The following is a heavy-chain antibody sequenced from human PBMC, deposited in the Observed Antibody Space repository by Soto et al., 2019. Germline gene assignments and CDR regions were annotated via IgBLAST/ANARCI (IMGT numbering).Heavy chain of an antibody. J-gene: IGHJ3*02. V-gene: IGHV3-73*01. CDR3: TRGAPYSGTYGYRTFAM. CDR1: GFSFSGSA. D-gene: IGHD1-26*01. Sequence: PGGSLRLSCAASGFSFSGSAMHRVRQASGKGLEWVGRIRSKAKSYATEYAASVKGRFTISRDDSKNTAYLQMNSLKTEDTAVYFCTRGAPYSGTYGYRTFAMWGQGTMVTVSS. CDR2: IRSKAKSYAT.